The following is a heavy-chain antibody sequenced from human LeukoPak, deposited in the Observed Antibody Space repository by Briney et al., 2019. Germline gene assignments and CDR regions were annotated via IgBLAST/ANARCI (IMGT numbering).Heavy chain of an antibody. CDR1: GYTFTGYY. Sequence: ASVKVSCKASGYTFTGYYIHWVRQAPGQGLEWMGIINPSGGSTNYAQKFQGRVTMTRDTSTSTVYMELSSLRSEDTAVYYCARGSHVRLYDSPNGFDYWGQGTLVTVSS. J-gene: IGHJ4*02. CDR3: ARGSHVRLYDSPNGFDY. CDR2: INPSGGST. D-gene: IGHD3-22*01. V-gene: IGHV1-46*01.